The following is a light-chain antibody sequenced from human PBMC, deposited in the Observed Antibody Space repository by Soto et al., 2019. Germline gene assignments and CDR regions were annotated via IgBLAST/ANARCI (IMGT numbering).Light chain of an antibody. CDR3: QQSYSTPYT. Sequence: IQLTQSPSPLSASVGDRVSITCRASQNIFTYLNWYQQKPGETPKLLIYAASGLQSRVPSRFSGSGSGTDFTLTISSLQPEDFATYYCQQSYSTPYTFGQGTKLEIK. CDR2: AAS. CDR1: QNIFTY. V-gene: IGKV1-39*01. J-gene: IGKJ2*01.